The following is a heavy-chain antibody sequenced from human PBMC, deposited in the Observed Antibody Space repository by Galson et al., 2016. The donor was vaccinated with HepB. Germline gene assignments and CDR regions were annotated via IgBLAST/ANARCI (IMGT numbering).Heavy chain of an antibody. CDR1: GITFSNAW. CDR2: IKSKADGGTT. J-gene: IGHJ4*02. V-gene: IGHV3-15*01. CDR3: TTEGDY. Sequence: SLRLSCAVSGITFSNAWMTWVRQAPGKGLEWVGRIKSKADGGTTDYAAPLQGRFTISRNDSMNTLYRQVNSLKTEDTAVYYCTTEGDYWGQGTLVTVSS.